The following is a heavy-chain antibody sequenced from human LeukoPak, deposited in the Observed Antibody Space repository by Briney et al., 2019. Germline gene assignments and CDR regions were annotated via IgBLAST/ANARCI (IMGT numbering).Heavy chain of an antibody. CDR1: GLTLSSCS. V-gene: IGHV3-21*01. CDR3: ARFPEGSSTWSIDF. Sequence: GGSLRLSCAASGLTLSSCSMNWVRQAPWKWLHWVSSISRSSGYVFYADSMKGRFTVSRDNSKNSLYLQMNTLRAEDTAVYYCARFPEGSSTWSIDFWGQGTLVTVSS. D-gene: IGHD6-13*01. CDR2: ISRSSGYV. J-gene: IGHJ4*02.